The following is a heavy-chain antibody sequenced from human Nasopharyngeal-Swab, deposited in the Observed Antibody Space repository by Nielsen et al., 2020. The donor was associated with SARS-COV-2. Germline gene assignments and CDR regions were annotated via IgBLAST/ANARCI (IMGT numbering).Heavy chain of an antibody. J-gene: IGHJ5*02. Sequence: GESLKISCAASGFTFNSYGMHWVRQAPGKGLEWVAVISYDGSNKYYADSVKGRFTISRDNSKNTLYLQMNSLRAEDTAVYYCAKDLGSSGYYSWFDPWGQGTLVTVSS. D-gene: IGHD3-22*01. V-gene: IGHV3-30*18. CDR2: ISYDGSNK. CDR1: GFTFNSYG. CDR3: AKDLGSSGYYSWFDP.